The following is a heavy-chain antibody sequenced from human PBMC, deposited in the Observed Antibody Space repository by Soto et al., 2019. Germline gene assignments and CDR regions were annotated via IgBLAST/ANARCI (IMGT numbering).Heavy chain of an antibody. J-gene: IGHJ4*02. CDR2: IYYTGTT. CDR3: ARLSVYASPHFDY. V-gene: IGHV4-31*01. D-gene: IGHD2-8*01. Sequence: QVQLQESGPGLLEPSQTLSPTCSVSGDSISSGGYYWSWIRQHPGEGLEWNGYIYYTGTTSYNPSLKSQIVISVDTSQNQFSLKLSSVTAADTAVYYCARLSVYASPHFDYWGQGILVTVSS. CDR1: GDSISSGGYY.